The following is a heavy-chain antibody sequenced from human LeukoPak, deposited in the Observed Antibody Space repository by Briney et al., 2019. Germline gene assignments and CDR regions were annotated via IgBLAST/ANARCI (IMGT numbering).Heavy chain of an antibody. J-gene: IGHJ4*02. CDR1: GGSISSYY. CDR2: IYYSGST. Sequence: SETLSLTCTVSGGSISSYYWSWIRQPPGKGLEWIGYIYYSGSTNYNPSLKSRVTISVDTSKNQFSLKLSSVTAADTAVYYCARHRWSSGWFDYWGQGTLVTVSS. V-gene: IGHV4-59*08. D-gene: IGHD6-19*01. CDR3: ARHRWSSGWFDY.